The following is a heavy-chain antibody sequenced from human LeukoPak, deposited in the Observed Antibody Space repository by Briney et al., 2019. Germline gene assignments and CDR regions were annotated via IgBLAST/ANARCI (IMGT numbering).Heavy chain of an antibody. Sequence: GGSLRLSCAASGFTYPNFAMSWVRQAPGKGLVWVSAISGRGGSTYYADAVKGRFTISRDNSKNTLYLQMNSLSAEDTAEYYCAKGETEGGGLAHAYWGQGTLVTVSS. J-gene: IGHJ4*02. CDR3: AKGETEGGGLAHAY. D-gene: IGHD2-15*01. CDR1: GFTYPNFA. V-gene: IGHV3-23*01. CDR2: ISGRGGST.